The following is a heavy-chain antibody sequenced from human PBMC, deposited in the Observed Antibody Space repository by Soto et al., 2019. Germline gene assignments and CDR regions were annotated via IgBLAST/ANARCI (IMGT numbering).Heavy chain of an antibody. D-gene: IGHD3-10*01. CDR2: ISGGAT. J-gene: IGHJ4*02. CDR3: TKDSGWTSAD. Sequence: EVQRLESGGGLVQPGGSRRLSCAASGFTFRDYGMSWVRQAPGKGLEGVSGISGGATYYADSVKGRFVISRDDSKNTLYLEMDSLRVEDTAVYYCTKDSGWTSADWGQGTLVTVSS. V-gene: IGHV3-23*01. CDR1: GFTFRDYG.